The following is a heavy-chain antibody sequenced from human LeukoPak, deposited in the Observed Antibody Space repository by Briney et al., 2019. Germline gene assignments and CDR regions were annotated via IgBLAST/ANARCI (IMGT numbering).Heavy chain of an antibody. CDR3: VKSGYSSSSDVDY. Sequence: PGGSLRLSCSVSGFTFSSYAMHWVRQAPGKGRQFLSSINSNGGSTYYADSVKGRFTISRDNSKSKLYLQMNRLRSEDTAVYYCVKSGYSSSSDVDYWGQGTLVTVSS. V-gene: IGHV3-64D*09. D-gene: IGHD5-12*01. CDR2: INSNGGST. J-gene: IGHJ4*02. CDR1: GFTFSSYA.